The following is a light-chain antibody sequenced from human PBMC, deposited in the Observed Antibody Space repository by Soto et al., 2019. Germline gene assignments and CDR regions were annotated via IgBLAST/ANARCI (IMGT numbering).Light chain of an antibody. CDR1: SSYVGGYNY. V-gene: IGLV2-14*01. CDR3: YSYTTSSTYV. J-gene: IGLJ1*01. CDR2: HVS. Sequence: QSALTQPASVSGSPGQSITISCTGTSSYVGGYNYVSWYQQHPAKVPKLMIYHVSNRPSGVSDRFSGSKSGNTASLTISGLQAEDEADYYCYSYTTSSTYVFGTGTKVT.